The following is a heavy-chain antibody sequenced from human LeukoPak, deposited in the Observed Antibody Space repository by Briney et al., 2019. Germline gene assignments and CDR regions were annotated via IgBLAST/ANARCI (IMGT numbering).Heavy chain of an antibody. CDR2: IYTSGGT. Sequence: PSGTLSLTCTVSGGSISGYYWSWIRQPAGRGLEWIGRIYTSGGTNYNPSLKSRVTMSVDTSKNQFSLKLISVTAADTAVYYCARDPTGTTNYWGQGSLVTVSS. V-gene: IGHV4-4*07. J-gene: IGHJ4*02. CDR3: ARDPTGTTNY. D-gene: IGHD1-7*01. CDR1: GGSISGYY.